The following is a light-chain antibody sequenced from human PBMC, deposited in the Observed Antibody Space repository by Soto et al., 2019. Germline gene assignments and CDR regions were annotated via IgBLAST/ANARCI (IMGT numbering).Light chain of an antibody. CDR1: QTISNW. CDR3: QQYNSFLDT. J-gene: IGKJ1*01. Sequence: DIQMTQSPSTLSASVGDRVTITCRASQTISNWLAWYQQKPGKAPKLLIYKASNLESGVPSRFSGSGSGTEFTLTISSLQSDDFATYYCQQYNSFLDTFGQGTKVEIK. CDR2: KAS. V-gene: IGKV1-5*03.